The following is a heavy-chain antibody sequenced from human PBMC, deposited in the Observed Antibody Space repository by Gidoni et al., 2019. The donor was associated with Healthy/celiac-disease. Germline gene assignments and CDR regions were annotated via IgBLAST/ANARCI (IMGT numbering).Heavy chain of an antibody. CDR3: ARDGDGPQLHFFDY. Sequence: QVQLVQSGAEVKKPWSSVKVSCKASGGPFRSYAISWVRQAPGQGLEWMGGIIPIFGTANYAQKFQGRVTITADESTSTAYMELSSLRSEDTAVYYCARDGDGPQLHFFDYWGQGTLVTVSS. D-gene: IGHD1-1*01. J-gene: IGHJ4*02. V-gene: IGHV1-69*01. CDR2: IIPIFGTA. CDR1: GGPFRSYA.